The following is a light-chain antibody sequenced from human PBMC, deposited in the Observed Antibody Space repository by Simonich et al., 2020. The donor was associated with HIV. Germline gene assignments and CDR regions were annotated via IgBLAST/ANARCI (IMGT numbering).Light chain of an antibody. CDR2: KDT. J-gene: IGLJ2*01. CDR3: QSADSSGTQRV. V-gene: IGLV3-25*03. CDR1: VLAKQY. Sequence: SYELTQPPSVSVSPGQTASVSCSGDVLAKQYAYWSQKQPGQAPVLVRCKDTERSSGFPERFSGSSSGTTVTLTISGVQAEDEADYYCQSADSSGTQRVFGGGTKLTVL.